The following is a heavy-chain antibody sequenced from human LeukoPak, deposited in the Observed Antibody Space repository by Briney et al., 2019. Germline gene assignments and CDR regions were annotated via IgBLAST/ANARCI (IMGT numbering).Heavy chain of an antibody. D-gene: IGHD3-10*02. V-gene: IGHV3-66*01. CDR3: PELGITMIGGV. CDR1: GFTVSSNN. J-gene: IGHJ6*04. Sequence: GGSLRLSRAASGFTVSSNNMSWVRHAPAKGLEWGSVIYSGGSSYYSESVQGRFTISRDNSKNTLDLQMNSMTAEDTDVYHLPELGITMIGGVWGKGTTVTISA. CDR2: IYSGGSS.